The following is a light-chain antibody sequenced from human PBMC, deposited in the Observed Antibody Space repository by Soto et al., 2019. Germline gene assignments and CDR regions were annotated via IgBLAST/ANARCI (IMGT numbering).Light chain of an antibody. CDR3: MQVLQSPIT. CDR1: QSLLHSHGYHY. CDR2: LAS. J-gene: IGKJ5*01. V-gene: IGKV2-28*01. Sequence: DIVMTQSPLSLSVTPGEPASFSCRSSQSLLHSHGYHYLDWYLQKPGQSPRLLIYLASNRASWVPDRFSGSGSGTDFTLKISRVEAEYVGVYYCMQVLQSPITFGQGTRLEIK.